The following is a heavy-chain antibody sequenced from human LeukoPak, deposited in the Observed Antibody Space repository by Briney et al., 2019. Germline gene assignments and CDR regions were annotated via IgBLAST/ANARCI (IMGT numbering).Heavy chain of an antibody. CDR2: IYYRGNA. J-gene: IGHJ4*02. Sequence: SETLSLTCTVSGGSISSSNYYWAWIRQPPGQGLEWIGSIYYRGNAYYNPSLKSRVTISVDTSKNQFSLKLSSVTAADTAVYYCARECGSSRDPFDYWGQGTLVTVSS. CDR1: GGSISSSNYY. D-gene: IGHD6-13*01. CDR3: ARECGSSRDPFDY. V-gene: IGHV4-39*07.